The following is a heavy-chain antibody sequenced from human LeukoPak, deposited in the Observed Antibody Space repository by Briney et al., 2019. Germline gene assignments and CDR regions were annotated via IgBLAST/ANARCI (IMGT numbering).Heavy chain of an antibody. CDR1: GFTVSSNY. Sequence: GGSLRLSCAVSGFTVSSNYMSGVRQAPGKGLEWVSVLYSGGSTYYADSVRGRFTISRDNSKNTLYLQMNSLRAEDTAVYYCARDTGYNYGPVYWGQGTLVTVSS. CDR3: ARDTGYNYGPVY. V-gene: IGHV3-53*01. J-gene: IGHJ4*02. CDR2: LYSGGST. D-gene: IGHD5-24*01.